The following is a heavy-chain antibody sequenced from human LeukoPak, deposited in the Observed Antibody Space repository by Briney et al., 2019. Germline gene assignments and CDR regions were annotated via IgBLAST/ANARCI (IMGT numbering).Heavy chain of an antibody. V-gene: IGHV4-34*01. CDR1: GGSFSGYY. CDR2: INHSRST. J-gene: IGHJ4*02. CDR3: ARGGTDVVVVAATKFPYFDY. Sequence: SETLSLTCAVYGGSFSGYYWSWIRQPPGKGLEWTGEINHSRSTNYNPSLKSRVTISVDTSKNQFSLKLSSVTAADTAVYYCARGGTDVVVVAATKFPYFDYWGQGTLVTVSS. D-gene: IGHD2-15*01.